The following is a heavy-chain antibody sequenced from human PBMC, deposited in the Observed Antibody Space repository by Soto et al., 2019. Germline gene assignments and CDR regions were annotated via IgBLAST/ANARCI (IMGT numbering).Heavy chain of an antibody. CDR1: GYTFTTFG. CDR2: ISAYSGNT. J-gene: IGHJ4*02. V-gene: IGHV1-18*01. D-gene: IGHD5-18*01. CDR3: ARDQQYRFDF. Sequence: ASVKVSCKASGYTFTTFGISWVRQAPGQGLEWMGWISAYSGNTNYAQNLQDRVTMTRDTSTGKAYMELRSLRSDDTAMYYCARDQQYRFDFWGQGTLVTVSP.